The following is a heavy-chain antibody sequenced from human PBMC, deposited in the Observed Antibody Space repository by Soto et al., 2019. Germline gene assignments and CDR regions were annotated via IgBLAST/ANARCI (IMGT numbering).Heavy chain of an antibody. Sequence: SVKVSCKASGGTFSSYAISWVRQAPGQGLEWMGGIIPIFGTTKYAQKFQGRVTITADKSTSTAYMELSSLRSEDTAVYYCASGDCGGDCYPDYYFYYGMDVWGQGTTVTVSS. V-gene: IGHV1-69*06. J-gene: IGHJ6*02. CDR1: GGTFSSYA. CDR2: IIPIFGTT. D-gene: IGHD2-21*02. CDR3: ASGDCGGDCYPDYYFYYGMDV.